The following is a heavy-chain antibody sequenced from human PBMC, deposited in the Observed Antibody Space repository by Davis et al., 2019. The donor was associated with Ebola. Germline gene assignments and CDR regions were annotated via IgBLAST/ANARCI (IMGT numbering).Heavy chain of an antibody. D-gene: IGHD7-27*01. Sequence: PGGSLRLSCAASGFTFSSYGMHWVRQAPGKGLEWVAVISYDGSNKYYADSVKGRFTISRDNSKNTLYLQMNSLRAEDTTVYYCAKTGDSWTRDYYYYYMDVWGKGTTVTVSS. J-gene: IGHJ6*03. V-gene: IGHV3-30*18. CDR1: GFTFSSYG. CDR3: AKTGDSWTRDYYYYYMDV. CDR2: ISYDGSNK.